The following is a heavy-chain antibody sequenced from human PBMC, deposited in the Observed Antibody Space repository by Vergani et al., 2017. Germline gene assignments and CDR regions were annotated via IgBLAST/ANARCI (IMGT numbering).Heavy chain of an antibody. Sequence: QVQLQESGPGLVKPSQTLSLTCTVSGGSISSGGYYWSWIRQHPGKGLEWIGYIYYSGSTYYNPSLKSLVTISVDTSKNQFALKLSSVTAADTAVYYCARMTTVTRYYFDYWGQGTLVTVSS. D-gene: IGHD4-17*01. V-gene: IGHV4-31*01. J-gene: IGHJ4*02. CDR1: GGSISSGGYY. CDR2: IYYSGST. CDR3: ARMTTVTRYYFDY.